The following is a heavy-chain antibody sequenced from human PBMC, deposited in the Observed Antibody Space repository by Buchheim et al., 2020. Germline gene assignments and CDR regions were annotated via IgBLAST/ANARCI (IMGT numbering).Heavy chain of an antibody. CDR3: ARIAVAANGAPFFDY. Sequence: QVQLQQWGAGLLKPSETLSLTCAVYGGSFSGYYWSWIRQPPGKGLEWIGEINHSGSTNYNPSLKSRVTISVDTSKNQFSLKLSSVTAADTAVYCCARIAVAANGAPFFDYWGQGTL. V-gene: IGHV4-34*01. J-gene: IGHJ4*02. D-gene: IGHD6-19*01. CDR1: GGSFSGYY. CDR2: INHSGST.